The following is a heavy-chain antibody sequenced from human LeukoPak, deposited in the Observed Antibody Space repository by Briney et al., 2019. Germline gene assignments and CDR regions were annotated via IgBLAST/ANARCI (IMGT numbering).Heavy chain of an antibody. J-gene: IGHJ4*02. V-gene: IGHV3-48*01. Sequence: PGGSLRLSCAASGFTFSSYSMNWVRQAPGKGLEWVSYISSSSSTIYYADSVKGRFTISRDNSKNTLYLQMNSLRAEDTAAYYCARENSVYYFDYWGQGTLVTVSS. CDR2: ISSSSSTI. CDR1: GFTFSSYS. D-gene: IGHD4-23*01. CDR3: ARENSVYYFDY.